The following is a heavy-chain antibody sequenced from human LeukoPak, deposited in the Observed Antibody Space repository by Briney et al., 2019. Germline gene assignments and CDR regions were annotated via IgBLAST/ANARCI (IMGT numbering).Heavy chain of an antibody. CDR1: GFTFSSYA. Sequence: GGSLRLSCAASGFTFSSYAMSWVRQAPGKGLEWASAISGSGGSTYYADSVKGRFTISRDNSKNMLYLQMNSLRAEDTAVYYCAKMDYYDSSGYYIYGMDVWGQGTTVTVSS. D-gene: IGHD3-22*01. V-gene: IGHV3-23*01. J-gene: IGHJ6*02. CDR3: AKMDYYDSSGYYIYGMDV. CDR2: ISGSGGST.